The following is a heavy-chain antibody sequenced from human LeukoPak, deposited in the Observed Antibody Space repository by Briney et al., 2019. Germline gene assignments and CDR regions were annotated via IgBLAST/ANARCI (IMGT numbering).Heavy chain of an antibody. CDR2: IYPGGSDT. V-gene: IGHV5-51*01. Sequence: GESLKISCKGSGYSFTSYWIGWVRQMPGKGLEWMGIIYPGGSDTRYSPSFQGQVTISADKSISTAYLQWSSLKASDTAMYYCARHSEGYCSGGSCPTDAFDIWGQGTMVTVSS. D-gene: IGHD2-15*01. CDR1: GYSFTSYW. J-gene: IGHJ3*02. CDR3: ARHSEGYCSGGSCPTDAFDI.